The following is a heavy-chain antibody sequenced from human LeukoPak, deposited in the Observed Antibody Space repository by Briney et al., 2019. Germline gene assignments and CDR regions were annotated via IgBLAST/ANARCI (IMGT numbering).Heavy chain of an antibody. D-gene: IGHD1-1*01. CDR2: TSGSGGVT. V-gene: IGHV3-23*01. CDR3: AKLRGTTGTTDFLDGMDV. J-gene: IGHJ6*02. CDR1: GFTFSSYA. Sequence: PGGSLRLSCAASGFTFSSYAMTWVRQAPGKGLEWVSRTSGSGGVTYYADSVKGRFTISRDNSKNTPFLQMNSLRAEDTAIYYCAKLRGTTGTTDFLDGMDVWGQGTTVTVSS.